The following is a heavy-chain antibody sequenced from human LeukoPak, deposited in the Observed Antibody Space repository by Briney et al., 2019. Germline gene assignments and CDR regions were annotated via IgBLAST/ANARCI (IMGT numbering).Heavy chain of an antibody. CDR2: ISSSGSTI. V-gene: IGHV3-48*03. J-gene: IGHJ3*02. CDR1: GFTFSSYE. D-gene: IGHD6-19*01. CDR3: TRQPERSSGLYSDAFDI. Sequence: AGGSLRLSCAASGFTFSSYEMNWVRQAPGKGLEWVSYISSSGSTIYYADSVKGRFSISRDNAKDSLYLQMNSLRAEDTAVYYCTRQPERSSGLYSDAFDIWGQGTMVTVSS.